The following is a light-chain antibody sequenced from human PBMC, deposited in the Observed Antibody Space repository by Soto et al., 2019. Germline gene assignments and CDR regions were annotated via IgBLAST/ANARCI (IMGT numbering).Light chain of an antibody. CDR1: QSISYGQ. CDR2: GAS. Sequence: EIVLTQSPGTLSLSPGERATLSCRASQSISYGQLAWYQQKPGQPPRLLIYGASTRVTGIPDRFSGSGSGTDFTLTISGREPEDFAVYYCPHYGNSLPFGGGTNVEIK. CDR3: PHYGNSLP. V-gene: IGKV3-20*01. J-gene: IGKJ4*01.